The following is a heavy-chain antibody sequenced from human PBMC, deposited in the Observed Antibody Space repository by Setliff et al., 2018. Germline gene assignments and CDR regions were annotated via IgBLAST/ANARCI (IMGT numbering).Heavy chain of an antibody. D-gene: IGHD3-9*01. CDR1: GASTTSYY. J-gene: IGHJ6*04. V-gene: IGHV4-59*08. CDR3: ARHALSFDSAWDV. CDR2: IHNNGRI. Sequence: SETLSLTCSVSGASTTSYYWSWIRQPPGKGLEWIAYIHNNGRIKYNPALKSRVTISLDTSKNQFSLNLNSATAADTAVYYCARHALSFDSAWDVWGKGTTVTVSS.